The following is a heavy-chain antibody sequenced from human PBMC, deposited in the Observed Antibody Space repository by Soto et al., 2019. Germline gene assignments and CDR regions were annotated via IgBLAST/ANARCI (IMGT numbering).Heavy chain of an antibody. J-gene: IGHJ5*02. CDR3: ARGSWEAAADWFDP. Sequence: SETLSLTCAVYGGSFSGYYWTWVRQPPGKGLEWIGEINHSGSTNYNPSLKSRVTISVDTSKNQFSLKLSSVTAADTAVYYCARGSWEAAADWFDPWGQGTLVTVSS. CDR2: INHSGST. D-gene: IGHD6-13*01. V-gene: IGHV4-34*01. CDR1: GGSFSGYY.